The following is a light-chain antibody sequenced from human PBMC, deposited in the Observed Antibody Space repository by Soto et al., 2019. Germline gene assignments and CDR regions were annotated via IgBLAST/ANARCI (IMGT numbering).Light chain of an antibody. Sequence: EIVLTQSPATLSLSPGERATLSCRASQNIGSYLAWYQQTPGQVPRLLIYDVSYRATGIPARFSGSGSGTEFSLIIISLLHDDFSVYSCQQRISKPHTFGRGTKVESK. CDR2: DVS. CDR3: QQRISKPHT. CDR1: QNIGSY. V-gene: IGKV3-11*01. J-gene: IGKJ4*01.